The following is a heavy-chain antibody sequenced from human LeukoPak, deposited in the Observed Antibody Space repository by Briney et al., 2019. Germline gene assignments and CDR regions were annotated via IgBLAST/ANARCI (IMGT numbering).Heavy chain of an antibody. D-gene: IGHD3-3*01. V-gene: IGHV4-4*09. Sequence: ASETLSLTCTVSGGSINNYCWSWVRQAPGKGLEWIGYIYNSGTTDYNPSLRGRVTMSLDTSKNQLSMDLKFLTAADTAIYYCATSYDAKTAPYDLWGQGTLVTVSS. CDR3: ATSYDAKTAPYDL. J-gene: IGHJ5*02. CDR1: GGSINNYC. CDR2: IYNSGTT.